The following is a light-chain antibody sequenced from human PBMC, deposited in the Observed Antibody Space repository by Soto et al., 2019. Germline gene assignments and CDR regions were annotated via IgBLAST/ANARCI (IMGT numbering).Light chain of an antibody. J-gene: IGLJ2*01. V-gene: IGLV2-14*03. CDR1: SSDVGGYNY. CDR2: DVS. CDR3: ISYTSSSSVV. Sequence: QSALTQPASVSGSPGQSITISCTGTSSDVGGYNYVSWYQLHPGKPPKLMIYDVSIRPSGVSNRFSGSKSGNTASLTISGLEAEDETDYYCISYTSSSSVVFGGGTKLTVL.